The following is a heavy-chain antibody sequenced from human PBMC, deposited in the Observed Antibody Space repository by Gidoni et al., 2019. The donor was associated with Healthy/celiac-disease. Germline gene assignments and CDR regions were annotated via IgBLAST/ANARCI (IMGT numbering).Heavy chain of an antibody. CDR3: ARDSNLAYSLKRGKKSYYYYYGMDV. J-gene: IGHJ6*02. CDR2: IYYSGST. CDR1: GGSISSYY. Sequence: QVQLQESGPGLVKPSETLSLTCTVPGGSISSYYWSWIRQPPGKGLEWIGYIYYSGSTNYNPSLKSRVTISVDTSKNQFSLKLSSVTAADTAVYYCARDSNLAYSLKRGKKSYYYYYGMDVWGQGTTVTVSS. V-gene: IGHV4-59*01. D-gene: IGHD3-3*02.